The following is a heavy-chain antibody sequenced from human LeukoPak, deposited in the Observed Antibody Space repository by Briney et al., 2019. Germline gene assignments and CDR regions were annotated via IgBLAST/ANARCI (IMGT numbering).Heavy chain of an antibody. CDR3: ASQNYYDSSGPNDAFDI. D-gene: IGHD3-22*01. V-gene: IGHV5-51*01. CDR2: IYPGDSDT. J-gene: IGHJ3*02. Sequence: PGESLKISCKGSGYSFTSYWIGWVRQMPGKGLEWMGIIYPGDSDTRYSPSFQGQVTISADKSISTACLQWSSLKASDTAMYYCASQNYYDSSGPNDAFDIWGQGTMVTVSS. CDR1: GYSFTSYW.